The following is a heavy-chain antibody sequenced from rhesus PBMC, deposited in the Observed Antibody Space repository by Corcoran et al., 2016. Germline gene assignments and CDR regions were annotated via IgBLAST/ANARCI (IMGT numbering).Heavy chain of an antibody. CDR2: IRSKAYGGTA. CDR1: GFTFSDYA. V-gene: IGHV3-153D*01. Sequence: EVQLVESGGGLVQPGGSLRLSCAASGFTFSDYAMDGVRPAPGKGLEWVGFIRSKAYGGTAEYAASVKGRFTISRDDSKNTAYLQMSSLKTEDTAVYYCTSGNYFDYWGQGVLVTVSS. D-gene: IGHD2-21*01. CDR3: TSGNYFDY. J-gene: IGHJ4*01.